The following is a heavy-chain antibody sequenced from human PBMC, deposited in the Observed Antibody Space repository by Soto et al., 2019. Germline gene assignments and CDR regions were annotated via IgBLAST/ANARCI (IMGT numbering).Heavy chain of an antibody. Sequence: SETLSLTCTVSGGSVSSSSYYWGWIRQPPGKGLEWIGSFYYSGSTYYNPSLKSRVTISVDTSKNQFSLKLSSVTAADTAVYYCARGLGSSGWYSPWDAFDIWGQGTMVTVSS. D-gene: IGHD6-19*01. J-gene: IGHJ3*02. CDR2: FYYSGST. CDR3: ARGLGSSGWYSPWDAFDI. V-gene: IGHV4-39*01. CDR1: GGSVSSSSYY.